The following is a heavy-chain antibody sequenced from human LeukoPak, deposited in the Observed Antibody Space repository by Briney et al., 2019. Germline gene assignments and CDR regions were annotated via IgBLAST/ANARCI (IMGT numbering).Heavy chain of an antibody. CDR2: ISSNGGST. CDR3: ARLGLEVGGPNWFDP. V-gene: IGHV3-64*04. J-gene: IGHJ5*02. D-gene: IGHD1-1*01. CDR1: GFTFSSYA. Sequence: GGSLRLSCSASGFTFSSYAMHWVRQAPGKGLEYVSAISSNGGSTYYADSVKGRFTISRDIAKNSLYLQMNSLRVEDTAVYYCARLGLEVGGPNWFDPWGQGTLVTVSS.